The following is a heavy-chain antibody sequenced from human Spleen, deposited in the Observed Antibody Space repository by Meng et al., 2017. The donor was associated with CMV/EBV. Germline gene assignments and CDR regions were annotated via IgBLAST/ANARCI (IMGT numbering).Heavy chain of an antibody. CDR2: IKQDGSEK. CDR1: GFTFSSYW. CDR3: ARESLNSDY. J-gene: IGHJ4*02. V-gene: IGHV3-7*01. Sequence: GESLKISCAASGFTFSSYWMSWVRQAPGKGLEWVANIKQDGSEKYYVDSVKGRFTISRDNAKNSLYLQMNSLRAEDTAVYYCARESLNSDYWGQGTLVTVSS.